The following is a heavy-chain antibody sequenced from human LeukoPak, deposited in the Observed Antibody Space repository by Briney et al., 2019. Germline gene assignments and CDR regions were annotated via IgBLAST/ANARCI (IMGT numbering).Heavy chain of an antibody. V-gene: IGHV3-30*01. CDR1: GFTFSRNA. J-gene: IGHJ4*02. Sequence: GGSLRLSCAASGFTFSRNAMHWVRQAPGKGLEWVAVTSYDGDITYNADSVKGRFTISRDNPKNTLYLQLNSLRAEDTAVYYCARDSTYYYDSGSSGPHYFDYWGQGTLVTVSS. CDR2: TSYDGDIT. D-gene: IGHD3-10*01. CDR3: ARDSTYYYDSGSSGPHYFDY.